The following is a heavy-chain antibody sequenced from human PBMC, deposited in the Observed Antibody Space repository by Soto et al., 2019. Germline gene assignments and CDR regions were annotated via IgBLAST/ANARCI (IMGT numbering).Heavy chain of an antibody. CDR2: MYHSGSS. J-gene: IGHJ4*02. Sequence: SETLSLTCTVSGAFLNNFFWSWIRQHPGKGLEWIGYMYHSGSSNYNPSLKRRVTISVDTSKNQVSLEVTSVIAADTAVYYCARDHVVETNYGFFDYWGQGILVTVSS. CDR1: GAFLNNFF. D-gene: IGHD2-15*01. CDR3: ARDHVVETNYGFFDY. V-gene: IGHV4-59*01.